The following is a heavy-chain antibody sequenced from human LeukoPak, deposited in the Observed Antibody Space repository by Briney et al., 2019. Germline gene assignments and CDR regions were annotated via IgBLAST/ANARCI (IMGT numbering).Heavy chain of an antibody. Sequence: GGSLRLSCAPSLHTLRRYAIRGVPRAPGKGRECVSGISGSGGSKLYADSVKAGFPIPRDNPQKNLYLQRDSLRAEHTAVHYCGNDLGHLWGQGTLVTVSS. V-gene: IGHV3-23*01. J-gene: IGHJ4*02. CDR1: LHTLRRYA. CDR2: ISGSGGSK. CDR3: GNDLGHL.